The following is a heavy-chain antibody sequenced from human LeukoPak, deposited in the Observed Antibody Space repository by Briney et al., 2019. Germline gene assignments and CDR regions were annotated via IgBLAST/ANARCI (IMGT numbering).Heavy chain of an antibody. CDR3: ARDRRRDGYNFDI. CDR1: GDSISSSSYF. CDR2: IYYSGST. V-gene: IGHV4-39*07. J-gene: IGHJ4*02. Sequence: NASETLSLTCTASGDSISSSSYFWGWIRQPPGKGPEWIGSIYYSGSTSYSPSLKSRVTISVDTSKSQFSLKLSSVTAADTAVYYCARDRRRDGYNFDIWGQGTLVTVSS. D-gene: IGHD5-24*01.